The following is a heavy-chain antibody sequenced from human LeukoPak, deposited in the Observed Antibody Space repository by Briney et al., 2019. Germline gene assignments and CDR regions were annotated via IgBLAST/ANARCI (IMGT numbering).Heavy chain of an antibody. Sequence: GGSLRLSFAASGFTFSGYAMHWVRQAPGKGLEWVAFLAHDASRNSYADSVKGRFTVSRDNSKNTLYLQMSSLRAEDTALYYCAKVYSSGWYAVDYWGQGTLVTVPS. CDR3: AKVYSSGWYAVDY. CDR2: LAHDASRN. J-gene: IGHJ4*02. CDR1: GFTFSGYA. D-gene: IGHD6-19*01. V-gene: IGHV3-30-3*01.